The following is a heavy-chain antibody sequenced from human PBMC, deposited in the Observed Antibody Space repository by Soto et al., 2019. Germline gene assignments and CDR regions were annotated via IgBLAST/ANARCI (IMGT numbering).Heavy chain of an antibody. CDR3: ARDRSVWGVTNGNFGVDV. Sequence: QVRLVQSGTEVKKPGASVMVSCKASGYTFAHYAIHWVRQAPGPDFEWMGWINAGNGHTRNSQKFQGRLTFTRDTSATTAHMEVGSLRFEDTAVYYWARDRSVWGVTNGNFGVDVWGQGTTVSVSS. CDR1: GYTFAHYA. J-gene: IGHJ6*02. CDR2: INAGNGHT. D-gene: IGHD3-16*01. V-gene: IGHV1-3*01.